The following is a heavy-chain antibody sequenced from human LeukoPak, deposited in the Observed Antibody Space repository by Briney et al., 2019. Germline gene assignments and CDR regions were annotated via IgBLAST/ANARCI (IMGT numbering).Heavy chain of an antibody. D-gene: IGHD3-22*01. CDR1: GFTPSSYG. Sequence: GRSLRLSCAASGFTPSSYGMHWVRQAPGKGLEWVAVISYDGSNKYYADSVKGRFTISRDNSKNTLYLQMNSLRAEDTAVYYCAANYYDSSGYCDYWGQGTLVTVSS. CDR2: ISYDGSNK. CDR3: AANYYDSSGYCDY. V-gene: IGHV3-30*03. J-gene: IGHJ4*02.